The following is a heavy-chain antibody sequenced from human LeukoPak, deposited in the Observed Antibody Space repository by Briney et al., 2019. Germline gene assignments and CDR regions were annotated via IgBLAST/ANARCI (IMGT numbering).Heavy chain of an antibody. J-gene: IGHJ4*02. CDR2: INHSGST. CDR3: RSGSYYALDY. Sequence: SETLSLTCAAYGGSFSGYYWSWIRQPPGKGLEWTGEINHSGSTNYNPSLKSRVTISVDTSKNQFSLKLSSVTAADTAVYYCRSGSYYALDYWGQGTLVTVSS. CDR1: GGSFSGYY. D-gene: IGHD1-26*01. V-gene: IGHV4-34*03.